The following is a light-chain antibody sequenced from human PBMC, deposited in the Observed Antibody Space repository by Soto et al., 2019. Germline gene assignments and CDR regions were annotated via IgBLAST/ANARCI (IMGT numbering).Light chain of an antibody. CDR2: EVS. Sequence: QSALTQPASVSGSPGQSITISCTGTSSDVGGYNYVSWYQQHPGEAPKLMIYEVSNRPSGVSNRFSGSKSGNTASLTISGLQAEDEAEYYCSSYTGSSTNTVVFGGGTQLTVL. CDR1: SSDVGGYNY. J-gene: IGLJ2*01. CDR3: SSYTGSSTNTVV. V-gene: IGLV2-14*01.